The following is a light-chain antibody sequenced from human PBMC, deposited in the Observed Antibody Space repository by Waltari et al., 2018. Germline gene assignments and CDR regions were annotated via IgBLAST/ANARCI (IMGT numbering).Light chain of an antibody. V-gene: IGKV3-11*01. Sequence: EVVLTQSPATLSLSPGERATLSGRASQSISVYVAWYQQRPDQPPRLLIHDASIRATGIPARFSGSGSGTDFTLKISRVEAEDVGVYYCMQSIQLPWTFGQGTKVEIK. CDR2: DAS. CDR1: QSISVY. CDR3: MQSIQLPWT. J-gene: IGKJ1*01.